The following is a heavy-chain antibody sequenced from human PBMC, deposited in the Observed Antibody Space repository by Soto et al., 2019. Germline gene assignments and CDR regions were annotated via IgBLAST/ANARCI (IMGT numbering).Heavy chain of an antibody. CDR2: INHSGST. Sequence: SETLSLTCAVYGGSFSGYYWSWIRQPPGKGLEWIGEINHSGSTNYNPSLKSRVTISVDTSKNQFSLKLSSVTAADTAVYYCARGSQRITMVRGPNRDWGQGTLVTVSS. D-gene: IGHD3-10*01. V-gene: IGHV4-34*01. CDR3: ARGSQRITMVRGPNRD. CDR1: GGSFSGYY. J-gene: IGHJ4*02.